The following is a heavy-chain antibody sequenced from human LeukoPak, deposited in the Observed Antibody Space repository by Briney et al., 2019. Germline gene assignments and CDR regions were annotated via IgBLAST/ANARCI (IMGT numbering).Heavy chain of an antibody. Sequence: ASVKVSCKASGYTFTSYDINWVRQATGQGLEWMGWMNPNSGNTGYAQKFQGRVTMTRNTSISTAYMELSSLRSEDTAVYYCARVRQFALIGDNWGQGTLVTVSS. J-gene: IGHJ4*02. CDR1: GYTFTSYD. CDR3: ARVRQFALIGDN. CDR2: MNPNSGNT. D-gene: IGHD3-10*01. V-gene: IGHV1-8*01.